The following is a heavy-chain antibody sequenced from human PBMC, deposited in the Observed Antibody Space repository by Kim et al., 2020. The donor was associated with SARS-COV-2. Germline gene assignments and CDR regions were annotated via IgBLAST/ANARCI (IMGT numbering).Heavy chain of an antibody. J-gene: IGHJ4*02. V-gene: IGHV4-4*02. CDR1: GGSISSSNW. D-gene: IGHD3-10*01. CDR3: ARFPVSSLDGSGSQH. CDR2: IYHSGST. Sequence: SETLSLTCAVSGGSISSSNWWSWVRQPPGKGLEWIGEIYHSGSTNYNPSLKSRVTISVDKSKNQFSLKLSSVTAADTAVYYCARFPVSSLDGSGSQHWGQGTLVTVSS.